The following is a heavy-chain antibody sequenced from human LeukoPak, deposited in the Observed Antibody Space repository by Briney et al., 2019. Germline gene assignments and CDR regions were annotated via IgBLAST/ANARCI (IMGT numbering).Heavy chain of an antibody. Sequence: PGGPLRLSCAVSGFTFSSYWMSWVRQAPGKGLEWVANIKQDGSEKYYVDSVKGRFTISRDNAKNSLYLQMNSLRAEDTAVYYCARGSLWFGELLHFDYWGQGTLVTVSS. CDR2: IKQDGSEK. D-gene: IGHD3-10*01. V-gene: IGHV3-7*03. J-gene: IGHJ4*02. CDR1: GFTFSSYW. CDR3: ARGSLWFGELLHFDY.